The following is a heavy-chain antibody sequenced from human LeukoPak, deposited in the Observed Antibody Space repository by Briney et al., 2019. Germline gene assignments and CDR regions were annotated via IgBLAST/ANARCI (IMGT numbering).Heavy chain of an antibody. D-gene: IGHD3-16*02. CDR1: GGSFSGYY. Sequence: SETLSLTCAVYGGSFSGYYWSWIRQPPGKGLEWIGEINHSGSTNYNPSLKSRDTISVDTSKNQFSLKLSSVTAADTAVYYCASGRYRGSLDYWGQGTLVTVSS. CDR3: ASGRYRGSLDY. J-gene: IGHJ4*02. CDR2: INHSGST. V-gene: IGHV4-34*01.